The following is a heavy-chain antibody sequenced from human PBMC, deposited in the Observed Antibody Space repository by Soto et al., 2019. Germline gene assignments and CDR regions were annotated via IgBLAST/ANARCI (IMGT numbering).Heavy chain of an antibody. CDR2: ISSSSSTI. D-gene: IGHD6-19*01. J-gene: IGHJ4*02. Sequence: GGSLRLSCAASGFTFSSYSMNWVRQAPGKGLEWVSYISSSSSTIYYADSVKGRFTISRDNAKNSLYLQMNSLRAEDTAVYYCARVMYSSGLDYWGQGTLVTVSS. V-gene: IGHV3-48*01. CDR3: ARVMYSSGLDY. CDR1: GFTFSSYS.